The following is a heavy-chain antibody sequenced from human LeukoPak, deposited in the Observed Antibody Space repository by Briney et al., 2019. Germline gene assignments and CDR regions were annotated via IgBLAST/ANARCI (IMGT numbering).Heavy chain of an antibody. D-gene: IGHD3-10*01. Sequence: GGSLRLSCAASGFTFSSYAMSWVRQAPGKGLEWVSAISGSGGSTYYADSVKGRFTISRDNSKNTLYLQMNSLRAEDTAVYYCARESRGVRGVITFDYWGQGTLVTVSS. V-gene: IGHV3-23*01. CDR1: GFTFSSYA. CDR2: ISGSGGST. CDR3: ARESRGVRGVITFDY. J-gene: IGHJ4*02.